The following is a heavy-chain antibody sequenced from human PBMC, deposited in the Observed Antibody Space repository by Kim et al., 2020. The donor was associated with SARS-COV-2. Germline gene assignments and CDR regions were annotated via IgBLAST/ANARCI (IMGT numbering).Heavy chain of an antibody. V-gene: IGHV4-59*01. Sequence: YHPSLLNRVPRSLETSKNQFSLKLSSVTAADTAMYYCARDSGWLQPIDSWGQGTLVTVSS. CDR3: ARDSGWLQPIDS. D-gene: IGHD6-19*01. J-gene: IGHJ4*02.